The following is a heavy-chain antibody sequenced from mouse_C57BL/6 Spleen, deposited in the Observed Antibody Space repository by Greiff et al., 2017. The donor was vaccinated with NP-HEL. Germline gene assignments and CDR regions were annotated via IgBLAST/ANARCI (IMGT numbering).Heavy chain of an antibody. D-gene: IGHD1-1*01. CDR2: FYPGSGSI. CDR1: GYTFTEYT. V-gene: IGHV1-62-2*01. J-gene: IGHJ4*01. CDR3: ASHEGGYGMSYAMDD. Sequence: VQLRQSGAELVKPGASVKLSCKASGYTFTEYTIHWVKQRSGQGLEWIGWFYPGSGSIKYNEKFKDKATLTADKSSSTFYMALSRLTSEDSAGYFCASHEGGYGMSYAMDDWGQGTSVTVSS.